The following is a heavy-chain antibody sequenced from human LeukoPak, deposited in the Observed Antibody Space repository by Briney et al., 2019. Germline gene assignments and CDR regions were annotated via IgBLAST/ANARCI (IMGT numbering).Heavy chain of an antibody. CDR3: TRLDYYYGSGSYYPFDF. CDR1: GFTVTSNY. V-gene: IGHV3-66*01. D-gene: IGHD3-10*01. CDR2: VYSGGST. J-gene: IGHJ4*02. Sequence: GGSLRLSCAASGFTVTSNYMSWVRQAPGEGLEWVSVVYSGGSTYYSDSVKGRFTISTDNSKNTLYLQMNSLRAEDTAVYYCTRLDYYYGSGSYYPFDFWGQGTLVTVSS.